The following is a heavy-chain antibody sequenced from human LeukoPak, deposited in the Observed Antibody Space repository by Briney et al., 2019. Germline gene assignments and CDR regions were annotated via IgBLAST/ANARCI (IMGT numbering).Heavy chain of an antibody. V-gene: IGHV4-4*07. CDR1: GGSISSYY. D-gene: IGHD6-13*01. Sequence: SETLSLTCTVSGGSISSYYWSWIRQPAGKGLEWIGRIYTSGSTNYNPSLKSRVTMSVDTSKNQFSLKLSSVTAADTAVYYCARFTVKAAAFSGNWFDPWGQGTLVTVSS. J-gene: IGHJ5*02. CDR2: IYTSGST. CDR3: ARFTVKAAAFSGNWFDP.